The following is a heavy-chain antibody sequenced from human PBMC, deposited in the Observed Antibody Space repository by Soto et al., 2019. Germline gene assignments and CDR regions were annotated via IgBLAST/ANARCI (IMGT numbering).Heavy chain of an antibody. Sequence: GGSLRLSCAASGFSFSISPMHWVRQAPGKGPEWVALISYDGTNKFYADSVKGRFTISRDNSKSTLYLQVDSLGPEDAAVDYCARDPKTSGGQHWAFNYFDSWGQGTLVTVSS. CDR2: ISYDGTNK. D-gene: IGHD7-27*01. V-gene: IGHV3-30-3*01. J-gene: IGHJ4*02. CDR3: ARDPKTSGGQHWAFNYFDS. CDR1: GFSFSISP.